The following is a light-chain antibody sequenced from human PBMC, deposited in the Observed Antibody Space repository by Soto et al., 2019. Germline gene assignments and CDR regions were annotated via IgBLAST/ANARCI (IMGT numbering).Light chain of an antibody. CDR2: DAS. CDR3: QQRSNWPPLT. J-gene: IGKJ4*01. V-gene: IGKV3-11*01. CDR1: QSVSSY. Sequence: EIVLKQSPATLSLSPGERATLSCRASQSVSSYLAWYQQKPGQAPRLLIYDASNRATGIPARFSGSGSGTDFTLTISSLEPEDFAVYYCQQRSNWPPLTFGGGTMVDIK.